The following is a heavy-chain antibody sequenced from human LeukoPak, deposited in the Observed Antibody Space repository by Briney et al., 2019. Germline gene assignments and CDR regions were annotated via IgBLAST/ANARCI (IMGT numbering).Heavy chain of an antibody. Sequence: GGSLRLSCAASGFTFSSYSMNWVRQAPGKGLEWVSSISSSSSYIYYADSVKGRFTISRDNAKNSLYLQMNSLRAEDTAVYYGARAHVKSPPYYMDGWGKGTTVTVSS. CDR3: ARAHVKSPPYYMDG. CDR2: ISSSSSYI. CDR1: GFTFSSYS. J-gene: IGHJ6*03. V-gene: IGHV3-21*01.